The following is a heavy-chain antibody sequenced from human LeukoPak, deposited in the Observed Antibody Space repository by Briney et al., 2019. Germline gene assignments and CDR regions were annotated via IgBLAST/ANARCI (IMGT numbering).Heavy chain of an antibody. CDR1: GASTSSDY. V-gene: IGHV4-59*01. J-gene: IGHJ4*02. CDR3: AREYCSSSCYFDY. D-gene: IGHD2-2*01. CDR2: IYYSGST. Sequence: SETLSLTCTVSGASTSSDYWSWIRQPPGKGLEWIGYIYYSGSTNYNPSLKSRLTISVDTSKNQFSLKLSSVTAADTAVYYCAREYCSSSCYFDYWAREPWSPSPQ.